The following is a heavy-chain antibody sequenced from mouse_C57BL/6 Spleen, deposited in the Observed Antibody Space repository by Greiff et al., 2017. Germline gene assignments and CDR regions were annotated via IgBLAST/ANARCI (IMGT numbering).Heavy chain of an antibody. CDR3: AYYYGSSAWFAY. D-gene: IGHD1-1*01. Sequence: EVQLQQSVAELVRPGASVKLSCTASGFNIKNTYMHWVKQRPEQGLEWIGRIDTENGNTKYAPKFPGKATITADKSSNTAYLQLSSLTSEDTAIYCCAYYYGSSAWFAYWGQGTLVTVSA. CDR2: IDTENGNT. J-gene: IGHJ3*01. CDR1: GFNIKNTY. V-gene: IGHV14-3*01.